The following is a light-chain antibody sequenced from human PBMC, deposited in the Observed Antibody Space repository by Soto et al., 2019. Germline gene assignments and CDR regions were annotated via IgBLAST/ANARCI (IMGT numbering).Light chain of an antibody. CDR2: DAF. V-gene: IGKV3-20*01. J-gene: IGKJ1*01. CDR1: QSISASY. Sequence: VVTQSPGTLSLFPGERATLSCRASQSISASYLAWYQHKPGQAPRLLIYDAFNRATGIPDRFSGRASGPDYTLTSSGLEAEDFAVYYCQQYGSTPPTFGQGTKVEIK. CDR3: QQYGSTPPT.